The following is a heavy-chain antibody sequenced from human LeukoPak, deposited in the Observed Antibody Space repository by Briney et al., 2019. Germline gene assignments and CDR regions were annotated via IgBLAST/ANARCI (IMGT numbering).Heavy chain of an antibody. V-gene: IGHV3-13*01. J-gene: IGHJ4*02. Sequence: GSLRLSCAASGFTFSSYDMHWVRQATGKGLEWVSAIGTAGDTYYPGSVKGRFTISRENAKNSLYLQMNSLRAEDTAVYYCARVSYYDSSGLVDYWGQGTLVTVSS. CDR1: GFTFSSYD. CDR2: IGTAGDT. D-gene: IGHD3-22*01. CDR3: ARVSYYDSSGLVDY.